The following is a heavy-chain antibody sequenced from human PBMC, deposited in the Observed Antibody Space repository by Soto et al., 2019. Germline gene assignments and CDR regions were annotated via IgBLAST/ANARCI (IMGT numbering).Heavy chain of an antibody. J-gene: IGHJ4*02. V-gene: IGHV1-18*01. CDR2: ISAYNGNT. Sequence: GASVKVSCKASGYTFTSYGISWVRQAPGQGLERMGWISAYNGNTNYAQKLQGRVTMTTDTSTSTAYMELRSLRSDDTAVYYCAVTYSSGWYSGFDYWGQGTLVTVSS. CDR3: AVTYSSGWYSGFDY. CDR1: GYTFTSYG. D-gene: IGHD6-19*01.